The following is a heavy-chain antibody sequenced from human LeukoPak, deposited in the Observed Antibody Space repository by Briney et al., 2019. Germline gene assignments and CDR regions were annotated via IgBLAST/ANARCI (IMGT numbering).Heavy chain of an antibody. V-gene: IGHV4-4*07. D-gene: IGHD2-15*01. CDR2: IYTSGST. CDR1: GGSISRYY. J-gene: IGHJ4*02. CDR3: ARVDLRAASFDY. Sequence: SETLSLTCTVSGGSISRYYWSWIRQPAGKGLEWIGHIYTSGSTGYNPSLNSRVTMSVDTSKNQFSLKLSSMTAADTAVYYCARVDLRAASFDYWGQGTLVTVSS.